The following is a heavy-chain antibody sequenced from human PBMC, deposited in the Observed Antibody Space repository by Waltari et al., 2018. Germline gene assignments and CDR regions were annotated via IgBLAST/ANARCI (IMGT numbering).Heavy chain of an antibody. Sequence: EVQLVESGGGLVQPGGSLRLSCAASGFTVSSNYMRWVRQAPGKGLEWVSVIYSGGSTYYADSVEGRFTISRDNSKNTLYLQMNSLRAEDTAVYYCARFPVTDDAFDIWGQGTMVTVSS. CDR2: IYSGGST. CDR1: GFTVSSNY. CDR3: ARFPVTDDAFDI. D-gene: IGHD4-17*01. J-gene: IGHJ3*02. V-gene: IGHV3-66*01.